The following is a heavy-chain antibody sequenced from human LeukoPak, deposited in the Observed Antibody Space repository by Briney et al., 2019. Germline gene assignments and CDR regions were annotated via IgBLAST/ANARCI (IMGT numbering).Heavy chain of an antibody. Sequence: ASVKVSCKASGYTFTGYYMHWVRQAPGQGLEWVGWINSISGGTNYAQKFQGRVTMTRDTSISTAYMELTWLRSDDTAVYYCARVKPIAAAGPNYYLDYWGQGTLVTVSS. CDR3: ARVKPIAAAGPNYYLDY. CDR1: GYTFTGYY. V-gene: IGHV1-2*02. J-gene: IGHJ4*02. CDR2: INSISGGT. D-gene: IGHD6-13*01.